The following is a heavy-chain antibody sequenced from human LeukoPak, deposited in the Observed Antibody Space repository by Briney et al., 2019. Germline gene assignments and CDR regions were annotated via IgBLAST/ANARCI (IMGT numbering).Heavy chain of an antibody. D-gene: IGHD4-11*01. CDR3: ARDGPRVTQPFDY. V-gene: IGHV1-3*01. Sequence: ASVKVSCKASGYTFTTYAMHWVRQATGQRLEWMGWINAANGNTRYSQKFQGRVTITRDTSATTAYMELSSLTSEDTAVFYCARDGPRVTQPFDYWGQGTLVTVSS. J-gene: IGHJ4*02. CDR2: INAANGNT. CDR1: GYTFTTYA.